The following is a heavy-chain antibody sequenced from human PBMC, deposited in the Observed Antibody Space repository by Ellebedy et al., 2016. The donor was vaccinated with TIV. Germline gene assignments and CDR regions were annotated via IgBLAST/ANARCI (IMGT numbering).Heavy chain of an antibody. J-gene: IGHJ4*02. CDR2: MSSSTSAI. CDR3: ARDFRGNNWKDPLDY. Sequence: GESLKISXAASGFTLSSCSMNWVRQAPGKGLEWLSYMSSSTSAIYYADSVKGRFTISRDNDKNSLYLQMNSLRAEDTAMYYCARDFRGNNWKDPLDYWGQGTLVTVSS. V-gene: IGHV3-48*04. CDR1: GFTLSSCS. D-gene: IGHD1-20*01.